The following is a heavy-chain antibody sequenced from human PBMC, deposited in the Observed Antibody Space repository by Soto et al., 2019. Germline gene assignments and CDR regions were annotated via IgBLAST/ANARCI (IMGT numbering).Heavy chain of an antibody. D-gene: IGHD2-2*01. Sequence: PXESLKISCTGVGYSFASYWIAWVRQMPGKGLEWMGIIYPGDSDTRYSPSFQGQVTISADKSITTVYLQWSSLKASDTAMYYCARGYCTTTICDPWFDPWGQGTLVTVSS. CDR1: GYSFASYW. V-gene: IGHV5-51*01. J-gene: IGHJ5*02. CDR2: IYPGDSDT. CDR3: ARGYCTTTICDPWFDP.